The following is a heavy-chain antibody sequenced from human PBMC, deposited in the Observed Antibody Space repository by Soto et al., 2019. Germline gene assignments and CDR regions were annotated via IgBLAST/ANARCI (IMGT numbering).Heavy chain of an antibody. CDR2: TSAYSGST. J-gene: IGHJ5*02. D-gene: IGHD3-16*02. Sequence: QVPLVQSGAEVKKPGASVRVSCKASGYSFSTHGVSWVRQAPGQGLEWMGWTSAYSGSTNYSQKLEGRVTMTTDTSTSTAYMELRSLRSDDTAVYYWARANYRSWFDPWGQGTLVTVSS. CDR3: ARANYRSWFDP. CDR1: GYSFSTHG. V-gene: IGHV1-18*01.